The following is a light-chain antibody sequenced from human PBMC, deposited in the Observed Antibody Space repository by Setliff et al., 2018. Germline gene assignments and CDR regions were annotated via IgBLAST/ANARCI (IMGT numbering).Light chain of an antibody. J-gene: IGLJ1*01. Sequence: QSVLTQPPSVSGAPGQRVTISCNGSGSNIGAGYDVHWCQQLPGAAPKLLISANSHRPSGVPDRFTGSKSGTSASLAITGLQAEDAADYYCQSYDNTPSALYVFGTGTKVTV. V-gene: IGLV1-40*01. CDR1: GSNIGAGYD. CDR2: ANS. CDR3: QSYDNTPSALYV.